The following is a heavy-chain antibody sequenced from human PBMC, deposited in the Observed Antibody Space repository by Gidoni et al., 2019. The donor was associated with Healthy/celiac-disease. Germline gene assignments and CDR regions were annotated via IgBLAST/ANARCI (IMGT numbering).Heavy chain of an antibody. D-gene: IGHD6-19*01. Sequence: QVQLQESGPGLVKPSQTLSLTRTVPGGSISSGSYYWSWIRQPAGKGLEWIGRIYTSGSTNYNPSLKSRVTISVDTSKNQFSLKLSSVTAADTAVYYCARDGGYSSGWYLDYWGQGTLVTVSS. CDR2: IYTSGST. V-gene: IGHV4-61*02. CDR1: GGSISSGSYY. CDR3: ARDGGYSSGWYLDY. J-gene: IGHJ4*02.